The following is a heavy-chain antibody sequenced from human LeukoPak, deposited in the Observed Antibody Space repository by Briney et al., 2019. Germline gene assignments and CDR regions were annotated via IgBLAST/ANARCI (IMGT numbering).Heavy chain of an antibody. CDR3: AKRGYSSSWPDY. D-gene: IGHD6-13*01. CDR1: GFTFSSYG. Sequence: GGSLRLSCAASGFTFSSYGMHWVRQAPGKGLEWVAFIRYDGSNKYYADSVKGRFTISRDNSKNTLYLQMNSLRAEDTAVYYCAKRGYSSSWPDYWGQGTLVTVSS. J-gene: IGHJ4*02. CDR2: IRYDGSNK. V-gene: IGHV3-30*02.